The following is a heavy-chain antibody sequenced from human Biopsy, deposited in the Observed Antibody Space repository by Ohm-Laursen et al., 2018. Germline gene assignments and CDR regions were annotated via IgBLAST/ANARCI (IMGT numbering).Heavy chain of an antibody. CDR1: GFNFDSYA. D-gene: IGHD1-26*01. CDR3: ARHAPSYSGSYWRYFDL. V-gene: IGHV3-23*01. J-gene: IGHJ2*01. Sequence: SLRLSCAASGFNFDSYAMTWVRQAPGRGLECVSVISGSGAYTYYADSVKGRFTTSRDNSKNTLYLQMNSLRVEDTAVYYCARHAPSYSGSYWRYFDLWGRGTLVTVSS. CDR2: ISGSGAYT.